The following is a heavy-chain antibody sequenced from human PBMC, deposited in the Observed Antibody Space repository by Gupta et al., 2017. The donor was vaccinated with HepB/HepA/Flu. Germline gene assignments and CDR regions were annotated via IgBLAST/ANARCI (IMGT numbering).Heavy chain of an antibody. CDR3: ARGGFNYYYYMDV. Sequence: QVQLQQWGAGLLKPSETLSLTCAVYGGSFSGYYWSWIRQPPEKGLEWIGEINHTGSTNYNPSLKSRVTISAATSKSQFSLKLTSVTAADTAVYYCARGGFNYYYYMDVWGKGTTVTVSS. CDR1: GGSFSGYY. V-gene: IGHV4-34*01. J-gene: IGHJ6*03. CDR2: INHTGST.